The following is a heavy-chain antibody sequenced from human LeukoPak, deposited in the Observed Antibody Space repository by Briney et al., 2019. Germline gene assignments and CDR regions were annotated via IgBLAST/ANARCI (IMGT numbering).Heavy chain of an antibody. J-gene: IGHJ4*02. V-gene: IGHV1-69*13. D-gene: IGHD5-24*01. CDR3: ARVDGYSGFDY. CDR1: GGTFSSYA. Sequence: ASVRVSCKASGGTFSSYAIGWVRQAPGQGLEWMGGIIPIFGTANYAQKFQGRVTITADESTSTAYMELSSLRSEDTAVYYCARVDGYSGFDYWGQGTLVTVSS. CDR2: IIPIFGTA.